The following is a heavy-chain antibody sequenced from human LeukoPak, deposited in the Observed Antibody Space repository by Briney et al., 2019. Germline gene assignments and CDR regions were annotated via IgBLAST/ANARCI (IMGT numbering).Heavy chain of an antibody. CDR3: AKWGGNDGFDI. CDR1: GFTFSSYG. Sequence: GGSLRLSCAASGFTFSSYGMPWVRQAPGKGLEWVSFISYDGSDSYYVESVKGRFSISRDNSKNTLYFQMNSLRIEDTAVYYCAKWGGNDGFDIWGQGTMVTVSS. CDR2: ISYDGSDS. D-gene: IGHD3-16*01. V-gene: IGHV3-30*02. J-gene: IGHJ3*02.